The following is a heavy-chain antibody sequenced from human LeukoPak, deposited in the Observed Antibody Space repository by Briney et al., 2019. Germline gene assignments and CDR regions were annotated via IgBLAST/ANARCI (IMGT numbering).Heavy chain of an antibody. V-gene: IGHV6-1*01. J-gene: IGHJ4*02. CDR1: GNRVSSINGA. CDR3: ARDHGNTGWYTFDY. D-gene: IGHD6-19*01. CDR2: TYYRSKWYD. Sequence: SQTLSLTCAISGNRVSSINGAWNWVRQSPSRGLEWLGRTYYRSKWYDEYAESMRGRITINPDTSMNQYSLHLLSVTPEDTAVYYCARDHGNTGWYTFDYWGQGILVTVSP.